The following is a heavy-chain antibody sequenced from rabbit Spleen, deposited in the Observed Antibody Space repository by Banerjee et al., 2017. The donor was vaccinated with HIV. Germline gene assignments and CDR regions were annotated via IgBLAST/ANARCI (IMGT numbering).Heavy chain of an antibody. CDR2: IGGDSSGST. Sequence: QEQLEESGGGLVQPEGSLALTCTASGFSFSSSYYMCWVRQAPGKGLEWIACIGGDSSGSTYYASWAKGRFTITKTSSTTVTLQMTSLTAADTATYFCARDGVGYAGYDYEDYYFTLWGPGTLVTVS. CDR1: GFSFSSSYY. V-gene: IGHV1S45*01. D-gene: IGHD6-1*01. CDR3: ARDGVGYAGYDYEDYYFTL. J-gene: IGHJ4*01.